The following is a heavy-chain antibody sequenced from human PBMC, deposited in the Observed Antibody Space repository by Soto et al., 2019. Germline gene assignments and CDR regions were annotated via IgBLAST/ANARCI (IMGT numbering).Heavy chain of an antibody. J-gene: IGHJ6*03. Sequence: EVQLVESGGGLVQPGGSLRLSFAPSELTFSVPSVHWVRQAPGKGLVWVSGIDKVGTDSTYADSVKGRFTSSRDNAKNTVYLQMNSLRVEDTAVYYCARGWFGPDVWGKGTTVTVSS. V-gene: IGHV3-74*01. D-gene: IGHD3-10*01. CDR1: ELTFSVPS. CDR2: IDKVGTDS. CDR3: ARGWFGPDV.